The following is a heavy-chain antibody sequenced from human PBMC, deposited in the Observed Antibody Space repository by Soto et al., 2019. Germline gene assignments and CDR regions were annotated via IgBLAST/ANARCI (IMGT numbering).Heavy chain of an antibody. J-gene: IGHJ4*02. D-gene: IGHD4-17*01. CDR3: ARPANTVADHFDL. CDR2: IYPSDSDT. CDR1: GYTFTIYW. Sequence: GESLKISRQVSGYTFTIYWIGWVRQMPGKGLEWMGIIYPSDSDTRYSPSFQGQVTISADQPINTAYLQWDSLKASDTAIYYCARPANTVADHFDLWGQGTPVTVSS. V-gene: IGHV5-51*01.